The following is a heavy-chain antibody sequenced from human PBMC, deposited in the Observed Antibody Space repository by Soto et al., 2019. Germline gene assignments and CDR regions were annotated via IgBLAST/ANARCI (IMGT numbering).Heavy chain of an antibody. V-gene: IGHV3-9*01. J-gene: IGHJ4*02. D-gene: IGHD6-19*01. CDR2: ISWNRGSI. Sequence: GGSLRLSCAASGFTFDDYAMHWVRQAPGKGLEWVSGISWNRGSIGYADSVKGRFTISRDNAKNTLYLQMNSLRAEDTALYYCVKVSGWPDADVFDYWGQGTLVTVSS. CDR1: GFTFDDYA. CDR3: VKVSGWPDADVFDY.